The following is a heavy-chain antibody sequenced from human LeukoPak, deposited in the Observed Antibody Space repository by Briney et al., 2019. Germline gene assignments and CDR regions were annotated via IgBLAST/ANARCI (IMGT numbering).Heavy chain of an antibody. CDR2: IYPSGST. V-gene: IGHV4-4*02. CDR1: GGSISSTNW. D-gene: IGHD1-26*01. Sequence: SGTLSLTCAVSGGSISSTNWWSWVRQPPGKGLEWIGEIYPSGSTNYNPSLKSRVTISVDKSKNQFSLKLSSVTAADTAVYYCARGLSDYYYYYGMDVWGQGTTVTVSS. J-gene: IGHJ6*02. CDR3: ARGLSDYYYYYGMDV.